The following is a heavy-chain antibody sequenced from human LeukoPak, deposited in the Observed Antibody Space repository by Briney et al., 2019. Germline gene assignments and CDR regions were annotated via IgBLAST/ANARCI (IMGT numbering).Heavy chain of an antibody. V-gene: IGHV4-39*07. J-gene: IGHJ4*02. CDR2: INHSGST. CDR3: ARVKGDY. Sequence: SQTLSLTCTVSGGSISSGSYYWSWIRQPPGKGLEWIGEINHSGSTNYNPSLKSRVTISVDTSKNQFSLKLSSVTAADTAVYYCARVKGDYWGQGTLVTVSS. CDR1: GGSISSGSYY.